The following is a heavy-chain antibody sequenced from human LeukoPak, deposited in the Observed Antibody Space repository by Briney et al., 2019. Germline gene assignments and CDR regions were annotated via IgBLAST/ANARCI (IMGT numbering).Heavy chain of an antibody. J-gene: IGHJ5*02. CDR2: ISSSSTNI. V-gene: IGHV3-21*01. CDR3: ARVYSSGWYFDP. D-gene: IGHD6-19*01. CDR1: GFTFCSYR. Sequence: GGSLRLSCAACGFTFCSYRMNWVRQAPGEGLEWVSSISSSSTNIYYADSVKARFTIYRDNAKNSLYLQMNSLRAEDTAVYYCARVYSSGWYFDPWGQGTLVTVSS.